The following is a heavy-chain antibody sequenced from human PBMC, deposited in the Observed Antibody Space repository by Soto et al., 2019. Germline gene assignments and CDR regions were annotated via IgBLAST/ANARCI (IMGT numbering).Heavy chain of an antibody. CDR3: ARDPGYSSGWDRVEMATIVLDY. V-gene: IGHV3-33*01. CDR2: IWYDGSNK. CDR1: GFTFSSYG. Sequence: QVQLVESGGGVVQPGRSLRLSCAASGFTFSSYGMHWVRQAPGKGLEWVAVIWYDGSNKYYADSVKGRFTISRDNSKNTLYLQMNSLRAEDTAVYYCARDPGYSSGWDRVEMATIVLDYWGQGTLVTVSS. J-gene: IGHJ4*02. D-gene: IGHD6-19*01.